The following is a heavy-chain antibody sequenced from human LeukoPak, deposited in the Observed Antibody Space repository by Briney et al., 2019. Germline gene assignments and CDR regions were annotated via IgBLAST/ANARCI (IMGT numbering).Heavy chain of an antibody. J-gene: IGHJ4*02. V-gene: IGHV1-18*01. CDR1: GGTFSSYA. CDR3: ARDHKKPHGSGSYYSDY. Sequence: ASVKVSCKASGGTFSSYAISWVRQAPGQGLEWMGWISAYNGNTNYAQKLQGRVTMTTDTSTSTAYMELRSLRSDDTAVYYCARDHKKPHGSGSYYSDYWGQGTLVTVSS. D-gene: IGHD3-10*01. CDR2: ISAYNGNT.